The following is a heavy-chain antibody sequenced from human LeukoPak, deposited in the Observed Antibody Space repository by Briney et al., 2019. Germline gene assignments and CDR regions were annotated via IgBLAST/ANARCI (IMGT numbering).Heavy chain of an antibody. CDR3: TGRNFDY. CDR1: GFTFSTYN. Sequence: GGSLRLSCAASGFTFSTYNMNWVRQAPGKGLEWVGRIKSKTDGGTTDYAASVKGRFTISTDDSKKTLYMQMNSLKTEDTAVYYCTGRNFDYWGQGTLVTVSS. J-gene: IGHJ4*02. V-gene: IGHV3-15*01. CDR2: IKSKTDGGTT.